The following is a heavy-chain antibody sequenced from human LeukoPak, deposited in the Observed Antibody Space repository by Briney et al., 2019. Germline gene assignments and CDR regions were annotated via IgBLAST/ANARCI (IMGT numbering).Heavy chain of an antibody. CDR3: ARGAYYYGSGSYYNHPNYYYMDV. CDR2: INPNSGGT. CDR1: GYTFTGYY. J-gene: IGHJ6*03. D-gene: IGHD3-10*01. Sequence: ASVKVSCKASGYTFTGYYMHWVRQAPGQGLEWMGWINPNSGGTNYAQKFQGRVTMTRDTSISTAYMELSRLRSDDTAVYYCARGAYYYGSGSYYNHPNYYYMDVWGKGTTVTVSS. V-gene: IGHV1-2*02.